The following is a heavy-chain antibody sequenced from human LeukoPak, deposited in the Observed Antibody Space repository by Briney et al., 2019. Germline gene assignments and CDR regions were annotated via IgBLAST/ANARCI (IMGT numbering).Heavy chain of an antibody. Sequence: GGSLRLSCAASGFTFSSYAMSWVRQAPGKGLEWVSAISASGGSTYYADSVKGRFTISRDDSKSTLYLRMNSLRAEDTAVYYCAKDRSSGWYDKYFQHWGQGTLVTVSS. CDR3: AKDRSSGWYDKYFQH. CDR2: ISASGGST. V-gene: IGHV3-23*01. CDR1: GFTFSSYA. J-gene: IGHJ1*01. D-gene: IGHD6-19*01.